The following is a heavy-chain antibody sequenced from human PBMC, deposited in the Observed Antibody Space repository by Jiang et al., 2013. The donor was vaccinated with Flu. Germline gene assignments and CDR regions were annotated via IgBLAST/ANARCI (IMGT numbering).Heavy chain of an antibody. CDR1: GGSFSGYY. CDR2: INHSGST. J-gene: IGHJ3*02. CDR3: ARVYLDAFDI. V-gene: IGHV4-34*01. Sequence: ETLSLTCAVYGGSFSGYYWSWIRQPPGKGLEWIGEINHSGSTNYNPSLKSRVTISVDTSKNQFSLKLSSVTAADTAVYYCARVYLDAFDIWGQGTMVTVSS. D-gene: IGHD2-2*02.